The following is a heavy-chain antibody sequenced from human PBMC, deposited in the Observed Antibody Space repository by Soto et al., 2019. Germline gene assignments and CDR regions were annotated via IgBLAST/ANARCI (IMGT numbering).Heavy chain of an antibody. D-gene: IGHD6-13*01. CDR1: GYTFTSYG. CDR2: ISAYNGNT. V-gene: IGHV1-18*01. Sequence: ASVKVSRKASGYTFTSYGISWVRQAPVQGLEWMGWISAYNGNTNYAQKLQGRVTMTTDTSTSTAYMELRSLRSDDTAVYYCARGLAAAGTKDYWGQGTLVTVSS. J-gene: IGHJ4*02. CDR3: ARGLAAAGTKDY.